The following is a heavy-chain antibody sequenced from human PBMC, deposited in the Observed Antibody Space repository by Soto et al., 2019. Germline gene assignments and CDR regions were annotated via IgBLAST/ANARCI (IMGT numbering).Heavy chain of an antibody. V-gene: IGHV4-34*01. CDR1: GGSFSGYY. D-gene: IGHD5-12*01. J-gene: IGHJ4*02. CDR2: INHSGST. CDR3: ARGQINSGYDYQFDY. Sequence: PSETLALTCAVYGGSFSGYYWSWIRQPPGKGLEWIGEINHSGSTNYNPSLKSRVTISVDTSKNQFSLKLSSVTAADTAVYYCARGQINSGYDYQFDYWGQGTLVTVSS.